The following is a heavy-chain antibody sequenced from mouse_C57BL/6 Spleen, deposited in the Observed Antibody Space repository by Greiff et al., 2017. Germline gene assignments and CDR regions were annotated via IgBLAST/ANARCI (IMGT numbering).Heavy chain of an antibody. CDR2: IYPGDGDT. CDR1: GYAFSSSW. CDR3: ARVANWDWYFDV. J-gene: IGHJ1*03. D-gene: IGHD4-1*01. V-gene: IGHV1-82*01. Sequence: QVQLKESGPELVKPGASVKISCKASGYAFSSSWMNWVKQRPGKGLEWIGRIYPGDGDTNYNGKFKGKATLTADKSSSTAYMQLSSLTSEDSAVYFCARVANWDWYFDVWGTGTTVTVSS.